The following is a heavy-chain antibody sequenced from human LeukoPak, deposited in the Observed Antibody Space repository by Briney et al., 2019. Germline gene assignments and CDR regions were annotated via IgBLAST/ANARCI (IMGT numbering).Heavy chain of an antibody. CDR1: GFSFTYAW. J-gene: IGHJ4*02. CDR2: IRSKADGGPA. V-gene: IGHV3-15*01. Sequence: GGSLRLSCAASGFSFTYAWMYWVRQAPGKGLEWVGRIRSKADGGPAEYAAPVKGRFTISRDDSKNTLYLQMTSLKTEDTAVYYCITSTLANWGQGTLVTVSS. CDR3: ITSTLAN.